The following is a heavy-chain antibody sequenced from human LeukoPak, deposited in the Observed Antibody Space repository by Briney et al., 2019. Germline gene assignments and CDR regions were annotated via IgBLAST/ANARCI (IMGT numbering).Heavy chain of an antibody. CDR1: GGSINSYS. CDR2: IYYSGST. Sequence: SETLSLTCTVSGGSINSYSWSWIRQPPGKGLEWIGYIYYSGSTNYNPSLESRVTISVDTSKNQFSLKLSSVTAADTAVYYCARVRAAGPHFDYWGQGTLVTVSS. J-gene: IGHJ4*02. CDR3: ARVRAAGPHFDY. V-gene: IGHV4-59*01. D-gene: IGHD6-13*01.